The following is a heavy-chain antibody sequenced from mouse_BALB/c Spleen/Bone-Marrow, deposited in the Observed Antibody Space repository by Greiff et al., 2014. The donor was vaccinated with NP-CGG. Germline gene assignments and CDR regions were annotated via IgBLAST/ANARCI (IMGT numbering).Heavy chain of an antibody. D-gene: IGHD2-14*01. Sequence: EVQLQQSGAELVKPGASVKLSCTASGFNIKDIYIHWVKRRPVQGLEWIGRIDPANGNTKYDPKFQGKATITADTSSNTAYLQLSSLTSEDTAVYYCASYRYGWYFDVWGAGTTVTVSS. CDR2: IDPANGNT. CDR3: ASYRYGWYFDV. CDR1: GFNIKDIY. V-gene: IGHV14-3*02. J-gene: IGHJ1*01.